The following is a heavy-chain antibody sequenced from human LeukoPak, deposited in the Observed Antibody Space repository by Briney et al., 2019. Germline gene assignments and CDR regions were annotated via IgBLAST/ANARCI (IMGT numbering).Heavy chain of an antibody. D-gene: IGHD4-17*01. J-gene: IGHJ4*02. CDR1: GFTFSGFA. CDR2: ISGSGGST. V-gene: IGHV3-23*01. Sequence: GGSLRLSCAASGFTFSGFAMSWIRQAPGKGLEWVSAISGSGGSTYYADSVKGRFTISRDNSKNTLYLQMNSLRAEDTAVYYCAKDTVPSTTVTRGYFDYWGQGTLVTVSS. CDR3: AKDTVPSTTVTRGYFDY.